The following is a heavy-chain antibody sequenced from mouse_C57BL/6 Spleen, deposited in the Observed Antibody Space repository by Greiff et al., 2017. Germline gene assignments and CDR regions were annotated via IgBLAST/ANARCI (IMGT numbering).Heavy chain of an antibody. Sequence: VQLQQPGAGLVKPGASVKMSCTASGYTFTSYWITWVKQRPGQGLEWIGDICPGSGSTNYNEKFKSKATLTVDTSSSTAYMQLSSLPSEDSAVSYCARSGYYGYAPDYWGQGTTLTVSS. CDR3: ARSGYYGYAPDY. D-gene: IGHD2-2*01. V-gene: IGHV1-55*01. CDR1: GYTFTSYW. J-gene: IGHJ2*01. CDR2: ICPGSGST.